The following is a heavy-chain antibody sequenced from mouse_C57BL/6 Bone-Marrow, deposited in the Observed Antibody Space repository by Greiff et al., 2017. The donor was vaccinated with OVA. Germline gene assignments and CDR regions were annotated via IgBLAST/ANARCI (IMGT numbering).Heavy chain of an antibody. CDR2: INPSSGYT. Sequence: QVHVKQSGAELAKPGASVKLSCKASGYTFTSYWMHWVKQRPGQGLEWIGYINPSSGYTKYNQKFKDKATLTADKSSSTAYMQLSSLTYEDSAVYYCVDGYYNYWGQGTTLTVSS. J-gene: IGHJ2*01. D-gene: IGHD2-3*01. V-gene: IGHV1-7*01. CDR3: VDGYYNY. CDR1: GYTFTSYW.